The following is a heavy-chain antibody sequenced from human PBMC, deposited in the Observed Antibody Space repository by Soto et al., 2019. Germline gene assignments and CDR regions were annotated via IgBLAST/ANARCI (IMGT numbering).Heavy chain of an antibody. V-gene: IGHV3-23*01. CDR3: AKDICAYSSGSCYFGY. Sequence: EVQLLQSGGGLVQPGGSLRLSCAASGFTFSSYVMSWVRQAPGKGLEWVSTISDSATSTYYTDSVKGRFTISRDNSKITLYLQMNSLRAEDTGIYYCAKDICAYSSGSCYFGYWGQGTLVIVSS. CDR1: GFTFSSYV. CDR2: ISDSATST. D-gene: IGHD6-19*01. J-gene: IGHJ4*02.